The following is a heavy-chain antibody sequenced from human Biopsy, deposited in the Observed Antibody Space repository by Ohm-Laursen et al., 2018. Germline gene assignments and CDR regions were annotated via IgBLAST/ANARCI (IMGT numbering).Heavy chain of an antibody. CDR3: ARTPILIVSAGLVYRHRRHLQGMDV. V-gene: IGHV2-70*04. Sequence: TTQTLTLTSSFSGFSLSARGMRVSWIRQAPGKALEWLARVDLDDYKDYSGSLQTKLSISKDTSNDQVVLTVNNVDPADTATYYCARTPILIVSAGLVYRHRRHLQGMDVWGQGIAVTV. D-gene: IGHD6-13*01. CDR2: VDLDDYK. CDR1: GFSLSARGMR. J-gene: IGHJ6*02.